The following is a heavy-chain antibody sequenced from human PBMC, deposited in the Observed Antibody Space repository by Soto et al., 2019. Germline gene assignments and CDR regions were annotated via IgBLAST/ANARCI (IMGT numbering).Heavy chain of an antibody. CDR3: AKDQYSSSWYDDYYYGMDV. CDR1: GFTFSSYG. V-gene: IGHV3-30*18. Sequence: GGSLRLSCAASGFTFSSYGMHWVRQAPGKGLEWVAVISYDGSNKYYADSVKGRFTISRDNSKNTLYLQMNSLRAEDTAVYYCAKDQYSSSWYDDYYYGMDVWGQGTTVTVSS. J-gene: IGHJ6*02. CDR2: ISYDGSNK. D-gene: IGHD6-13*01.